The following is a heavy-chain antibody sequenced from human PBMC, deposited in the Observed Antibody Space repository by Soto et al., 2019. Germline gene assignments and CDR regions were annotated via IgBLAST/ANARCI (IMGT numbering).Heavy chain of an antibody. CDR3: VSGRVYGHASVPYS. V-gene: IGHV3-30*03. CDR2: ISYDGGIQ. D-gene: IGHD6-13*01. J-gene: IGHJ4*02. Sequence: QAQLVESGGGVVQPGRSLRLSCAASGFTFSSYGMHWVRQAPGTGLEWVAVISYDGGIQHYADSVKGRFTISRDNSKNMVLLQMNGRGAEDTALYSGVSGRVYGHASVPYSWGQGTLVSVSS. CDR1: GFTFSSYG.